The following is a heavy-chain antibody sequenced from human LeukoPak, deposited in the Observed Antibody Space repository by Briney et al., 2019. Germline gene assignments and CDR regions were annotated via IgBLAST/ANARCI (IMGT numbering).Heavy chain of an antibody. D-gene: IGHD6-13*01. Sequence: ASETLSLTCTVSGGSISSGGYYWSWIRQPPGKGLEWIGYIYHSGSTYYNPSLKSRVTISVDRSKNQFSLKLSSVTAADTAVYYCAGASSSWYWFDPWGQGTLVTVSS. J-gene: IGHJ5*02. CDR2: IYHSGST. V-gene: IGHV4-30-2*01. CDR1: GGSISSGGYY. CDR3: AGASSSWYWFDP.